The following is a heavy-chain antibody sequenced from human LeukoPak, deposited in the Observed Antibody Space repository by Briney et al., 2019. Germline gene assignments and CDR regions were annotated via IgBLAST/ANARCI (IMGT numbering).Heavy chain of an antibody. J-gene: IGHJ4*02. Sequence: PGGSLRLSCAASGSTFSSYAMTWVRQAPGRGLEWVSSVDGGGGGTYYADSVKGRFTISRDNSKDTLYLQMNGLRAEDTAVYFCAKQSAGSAAWYSLHYDFWGQGTLVTVSS. CDR1: GSTFSSYA. CDR3: AKQSAGSAAWYSLHYDF. CDR2: VDGGGGGT. D-gene: IGHD6-13*01. V-gene: IGHV3-23*01.